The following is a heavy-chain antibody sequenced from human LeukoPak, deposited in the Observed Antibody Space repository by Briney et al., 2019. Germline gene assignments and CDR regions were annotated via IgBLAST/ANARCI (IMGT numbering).Heavy chain of an antibody. V-gene: IGHV3-48*03. CDR1: GFTFSSYE. CDR3: ARVSSSREHAFDI. D-gene: IGHD1-1*01. Sequence: GGSLRLSCAASGFTFSSYEMNWVRQAPGKGLEWVSYSSSSGGTIYYADSVKGRFTISRDNAKNSLYLQMNSLRAEDTAVYYCARVSSSREHAFDIWGQGAMVTVSS. CDR2: SSSSGGTI. J-gene: IGHJ3*02.